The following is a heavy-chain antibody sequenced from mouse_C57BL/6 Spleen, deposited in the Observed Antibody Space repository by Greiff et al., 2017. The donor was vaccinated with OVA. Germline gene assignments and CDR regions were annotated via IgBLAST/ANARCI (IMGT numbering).Heavy chain of an antibody. D-gene: IGHD2-4*01. CDR3: ARSSYDYGGFYYFDY. CDR2: IYPGSGST. CDR1: GYTFTSYW. V-gene: IGHV1-55*01. Sequence: QVQLKESGAELVKPGASVKMSCKASGYTFTSYWITWVKQRPGQGLEWIGDIYPGSGSTNYNEKFKSKATLTVDTSSSTAYMQLSSLTSEDSAVYYCARSSYDYGGFYYFDYWGQGTTLTVSS. J-gene: IGHJ2*01.